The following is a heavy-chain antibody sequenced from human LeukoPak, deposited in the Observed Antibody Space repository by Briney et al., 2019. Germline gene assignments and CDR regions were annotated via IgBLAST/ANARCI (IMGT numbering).Heavy chain of an antibody. J-gene: IGHJ5*02. D-gene: IGHD1-26*01. CDR2: IIPILGIA. CDR3: ARDTEGAVDVPYNWFDP. V-gene: IGHV1-69*04. Sequence: SVKVSFKASGGTFSSYTISWVRQAPGQGLEWMGRIIPILGIANYAQKFRGRVTITADKSTSTAYMELSSLRSEDTAVYYCARDTEGAVDVPYNWFDPWGQGTLVTVSS. CDR1: GGTFSSYT.